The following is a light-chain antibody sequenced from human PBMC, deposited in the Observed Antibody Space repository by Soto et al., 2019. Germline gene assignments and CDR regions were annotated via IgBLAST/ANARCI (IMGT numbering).Light chain of an antibody. CDR2: GAS. CDR3: QQYGSSAWA. Sequence: EIVLTPSPGTLSLSPGERATLACRSSQSVSSSYLAWYQQKPGQAPRLLIYGASSRATGIPDRFSGSGSGTDFTLTISRLEPEDFAVYYCQQYGSSAWALGQGTKVDIK. V-gene: IGKV3-20*01. J-gene: IGKJ1*01. CDR1: QSVSSSY.